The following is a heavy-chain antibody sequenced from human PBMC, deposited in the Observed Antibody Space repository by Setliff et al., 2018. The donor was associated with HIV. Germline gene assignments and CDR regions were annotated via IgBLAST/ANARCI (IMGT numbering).Heavy chain of an antibody. CDR3: AKDRRGITGTKSCAWFDP. CDR2: ISGSGGST. J-gene: IGHJ5*02. V-gene: IGHV3-23*01. CDR1: GFTFSSYA. D-gene: IGHD1-7*01. Sequence: GSLRLSCAASGFTFSSYAMSWVRQAPGKGLEWVSTISGSGGSTYYADSVKGRFTISRDNSKNTLYLQMNSLRAEDTAVYYCAKDRRGITGTKSCAWFDPWGQGTRVTVSS.